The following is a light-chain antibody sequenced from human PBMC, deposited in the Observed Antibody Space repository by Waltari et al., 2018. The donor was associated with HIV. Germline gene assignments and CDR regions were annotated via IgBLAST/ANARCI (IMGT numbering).Light chain of an antibody. Sequence: QSARTQPASVSGSPAQSITISCIGTSRDVGGYSLVSWYQHHPGKAPQLLIFEDTERPSGVSNRFSASKSGTTASLTISGLLAEDAADYYCCSYGGFTTYVFGSGTKVTVL. CDR3: CSYGGFTTYV. CDR1: SRDVGGYSL. CDR2: EDT. V-gene: IGLV2-23*01. J-gene: IGLJ1*01.